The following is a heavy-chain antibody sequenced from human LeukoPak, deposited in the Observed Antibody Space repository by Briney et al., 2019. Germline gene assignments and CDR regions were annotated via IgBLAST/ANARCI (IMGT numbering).Heavy chain of an antibody. CDR3: ARDGYDSSGYYGGPFDY. CDR2: IYHSGST. J-gene: IGHJ4*02. CDR1: GGSISSGGYY. V-gene: IGHV4-30-2*01. Sequence: SETLSLTCTVSGGSISSGGYYWSWIRQPPGKGLEWIGYIYHSGSTYYNPSLKSRVTISVDRSKNQFSLKLSSVTAADTAVYYCARDGYDSSGYYGGPFDYWGQGTLVSVS. D-gene: IGHD3-22*01.